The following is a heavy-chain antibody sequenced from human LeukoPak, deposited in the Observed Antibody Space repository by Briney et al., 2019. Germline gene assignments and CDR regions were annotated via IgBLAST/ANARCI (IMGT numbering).Heavy chain of an antibody. Sequence: PGRSLRLSCAASGFTFRSYGMHWGRQAPGKGLEWVAVIWYDGSNKYYADSVKGRFTISRDNPKNTLYLQMNSLRVEDTAVYYCARTSYTSGCMDYWGQGTLVTVSS. CDR1: GFTFRSYG. J-gene: IGHJ4*02. D-gene: IGHD6-19*01. CDR3: ARTSYTSGCMDY. CDR2: IWYDGSNK. V-gene: IGHV3-33*01.